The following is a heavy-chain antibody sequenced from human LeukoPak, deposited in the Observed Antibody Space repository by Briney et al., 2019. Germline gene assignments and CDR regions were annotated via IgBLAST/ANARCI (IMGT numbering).Heavy chain of an antibody. CDR1: GFSSDALG. CDR3: AKEGEEMAESVEYYGMLV. V-gene: IGHV3-43*02. Sequence: GSRSPASPASGFSSDALGTHWVSQAPGKGLEWVSLISGDGGSTYYADSVKGRFTISRDNSKNSLYQQMNSLRTEDTALYYCAKEGEEMAESVEYYGMLVWRRKTTVTVSS. J-gene: IGHJ6*01. D-gene: IGHD5-24*01. CDR2: ISGDGGST.